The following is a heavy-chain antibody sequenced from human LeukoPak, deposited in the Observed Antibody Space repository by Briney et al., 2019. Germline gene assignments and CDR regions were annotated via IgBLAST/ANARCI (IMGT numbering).Heavy chain of an antibody. J-gene: IGHJ1*01. CDR1: GFTFSNYA. CDR2: ISGSGGSA. D-gene: IGHD6-13*01. Sequence: PGGSLRLSCAASGFTFSNYAMSWVRQAPGKGLEWVSVISGSGGSAYYADSVRGRFTIYRDNAKNTVYLQMNSLRAEDTAVYYCAKDPAAPGTAEYFQHWGQGTLVTVSS. V-gene: IGHV3-23*01. CDR3: AKDPAAPGTAEYFQH.